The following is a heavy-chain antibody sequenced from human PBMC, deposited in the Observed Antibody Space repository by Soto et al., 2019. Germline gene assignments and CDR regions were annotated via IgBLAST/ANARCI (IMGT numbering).Heavy chain of an antibody. Sequence: SVKVSCKASGGTFSSYAISWVRQAPGQGLEWMGGIIPIFGTANYAQKFQGRVTITADESTSTAYMELRSLRSDDTAVYYCARDLGSSGPTAGFDYWGQGTLVTVSS. CDR3: ARDLGSSGPTAGFDY. V-gene: IGHV1-69*13. CDR1: GGTFSSYA. CDR2: IIPIFGTA. J-gene: IGHJ4*02. D-gene: IGHD6-19*01.